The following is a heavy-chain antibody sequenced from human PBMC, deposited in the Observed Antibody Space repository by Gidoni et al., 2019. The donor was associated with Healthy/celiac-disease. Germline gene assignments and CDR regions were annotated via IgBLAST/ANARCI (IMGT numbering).Heavy chain of an antibody. CDR2: ISYDGSNK. CDR1: GFTFSSYG. D-gene: IGHD6-13*01. V-gene: IGHV3-30*18. J-gene: IGHJ6*02. CDR3: AKDLFPIAAAGMYDRYYYYGMDV. Sequence: QVQLVESGGGVVQPGRSLRLSCAASGFTFSSYGMHWVRQAPGKGLEWVAVISYDGSNKYYADSVKGRFTISRDNSKNTLYLQMNSLRAEDTAVYYCAKDLFPIAAAGMYDRYYYYGMDVWGQGTTVTVSS.